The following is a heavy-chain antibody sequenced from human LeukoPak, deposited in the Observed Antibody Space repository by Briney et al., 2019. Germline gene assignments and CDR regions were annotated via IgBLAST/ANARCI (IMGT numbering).Heavy chain of an antibody. D-gene: IGHD6-6*01. CDR2: IYSGDSGVST. Sequence: GGSLRLSCAASGFSVSNIYMSWVRQAPGKGLEWVSVIYSGDSGVSTYYADSVKGRFTISRHNSKNALYLKMRSLRAEDTAVYFCARSAARLRYYYAMDVWGQGTTVTVCS. V-gene: IGHV3-53*04. CDR1: GFSVSNIY. J-gene: IGHJ6*02. CDR3: ARSAARLRYYYAMDV.